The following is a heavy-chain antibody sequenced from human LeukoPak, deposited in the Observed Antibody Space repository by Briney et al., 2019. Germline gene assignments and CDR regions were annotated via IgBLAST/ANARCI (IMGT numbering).Heavy chain of an antibody. CDR1: GFTFSSYS. Sequence: PGGSLRLSCAASGFTFSSYSMNWVRQAPGKGLEWVSYITSSSSTVYYADSVKGRFTISRDNAKNSLYLQMNSLRDEDTAVYYCAKANLHSYYYDSSGYYPFDYWGQGTLVTVSS. D-gene: IGHD3-22*01. CDR2: ITSSSSTV. CDR3: AKANLHSYYYDSSGYYPFDY. J-gene: IGHJ4*02. V-gene: IGHV3-48*02.